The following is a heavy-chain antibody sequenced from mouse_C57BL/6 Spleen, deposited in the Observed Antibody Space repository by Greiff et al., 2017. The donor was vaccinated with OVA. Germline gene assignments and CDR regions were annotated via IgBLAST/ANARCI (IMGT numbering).Heavy chain of an antibody. D-gene: IGHD2-1*01. CDR2: INPNNGGT. CDR3: AGSGNYGNYDYFGY. Sequence: EVQLQQSGPELVKPGASVKIPCKASGYTFTDYNMDWVKQSHGKSLEWIGDINPNNGGTIYNQKFKGKATLTVDKSSSTAYMELRSLTSEDTAVDYCAGSGNYGNYDYFGYWGQGTTLTVSS. CDR1: GYTFTDYN. J-gene: IGHJ2*01. V-gene: IGHV1-18*01.